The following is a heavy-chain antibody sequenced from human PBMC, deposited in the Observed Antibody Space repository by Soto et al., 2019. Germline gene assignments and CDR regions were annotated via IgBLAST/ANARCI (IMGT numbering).Heavy chain of an antibody. D-gene: IGHD4-17*01. CDR3: ARATASGLSRRYGDYLDYYYMDV. Sequence: ASVKVSCKASGYTFTGYYMHWVRQAPGQGLEWMGWINPNSGGTNYAQKFQGWVTMTRDTSISTAYMELSRLRSDDTAVYYCARATASGLSRRYGDYLDYYYMDVWGKGTTVTVSS. V-gene: IGHV1-2*04. CDR1: GYTFTGYY. CDR2: INPNSGGT. J-gene: IGHJ6*03.